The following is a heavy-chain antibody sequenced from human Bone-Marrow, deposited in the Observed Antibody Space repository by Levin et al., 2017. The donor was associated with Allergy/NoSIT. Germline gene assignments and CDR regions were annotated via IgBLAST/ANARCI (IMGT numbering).Heavy chain of an antibody. V-gene: IGHV4-30-2*01. Sequence: TASETLSLTCAVSGGSISSGGYSWSWIRQPPGKGLEWIGYIYHSGSTYYNPSLKSRVTISVDRSKNQFSLKLSSVTAADTAVYYCARDRLRNGMDVWGQGTTVTVSS. J-gene: IGHJ6*02. CDR2: IYHSGST. CDR3: ARDRLRNGMDV. CDR1: GGSISSGGYS. D-gene: IGHD5-18*01.